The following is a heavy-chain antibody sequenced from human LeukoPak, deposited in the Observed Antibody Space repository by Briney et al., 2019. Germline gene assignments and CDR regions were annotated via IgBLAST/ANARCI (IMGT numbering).Heavy chain of an antibody. D-gene: IGHD3-10*01. J-gene: IGHJ4*02. Sequence: GGSLRLSCAASGFTFSNYWMHWVRQAPGKGLVWVSRISTDGSSTTYADSVKGRITVSRDNAKNTLYLQMNSLRAEDTAAYYCSKGGSHVVDYWGQGTLVTVSS. CDR1: GFTFSNYW. V-gene: IGHV3-74*01. CDR3: SKGGSHVVDY. CDR2: ISTDGSST.